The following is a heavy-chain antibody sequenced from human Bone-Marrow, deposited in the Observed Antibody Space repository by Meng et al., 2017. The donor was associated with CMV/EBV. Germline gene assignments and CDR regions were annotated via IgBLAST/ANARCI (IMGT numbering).Heavy chain of an antibody. J-gene: IGHJ4*02. CDR2: INHSGRT. Sequence: QVQLQQWGAGLLKPSETLSLTCAVYGESPSGYFWSWIRQSPGKGLEWIGEINHSGRTNYNPSLKSRVTISVDTSKNQFSLKLNSVTAADTAVYYCARIWPDRWGQGTLVTVSS. CDR3: ARIWPDR. V-gene: IGHV4-34*01. CDR1: GESPSGYF. D-gene: IGHD1-14*01.